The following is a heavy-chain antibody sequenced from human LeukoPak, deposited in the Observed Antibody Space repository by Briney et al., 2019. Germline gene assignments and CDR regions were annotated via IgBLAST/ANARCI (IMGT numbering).Heavy chain of an antibody. CDR1: GFIFSDHG. V-gene: IGHV3-33*01. J-gene: IGHJ6*03. CDR3: ARDIWNDAKYYMDV. D-gene: IGHD1-1*01. Sequence: GRSLRLSCAASGFIFSDHGMHRVRQPPGKGLEWVALIWSGASSGLYAGSVKGRFTISRDTNTLYLQMNSLRAEDTAVYYCARDIWNDAKYYMDVWAKGPRSPSP. CDR2: IWSGASSG.